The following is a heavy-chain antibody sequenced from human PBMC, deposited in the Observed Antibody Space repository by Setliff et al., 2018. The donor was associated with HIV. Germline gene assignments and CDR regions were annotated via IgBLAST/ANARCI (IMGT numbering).Heavy chain of an antibody. V-gene: IGHV4-4*07. CDR2: MHTSGNT. J-gene: IGHJ3*02. CDR3: ARDYLHVFDI. Sequence: SETLSLTCTSSGDSISGYYWSWIRQPAGKGLEWIGRMHTSGNTNYNPSLKSRVTMSVDTSKNQFSLRLSSVTAADTAVYYCARDYLHVFDIWGQGTMVTVSS. CDR1: GDSISGYY.